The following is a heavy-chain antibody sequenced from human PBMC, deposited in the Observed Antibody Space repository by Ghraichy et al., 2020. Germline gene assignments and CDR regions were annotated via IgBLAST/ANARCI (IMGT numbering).Heavy chain of an antibody. CDR1: GFTFSSYW. CDR2: IKQDGSEK. V-gene: IGHV3-7*03. Sequence: GGSLRLSCAASGFTFSSYWMSWVRQAPGKGLEWVANIKQDGSEKYYVDSVKGRFTISRDNAKNSLYLQMNSLRAEDTAVYYCVRASNDLYDILTGYYNGYYYGMDVWGQGTTVTVSS. D-gene: IGHD3-9*01. J-gene: IGHJ6*02. CDR3: VRASNDLYDILTGYYNGYYYGMDV.